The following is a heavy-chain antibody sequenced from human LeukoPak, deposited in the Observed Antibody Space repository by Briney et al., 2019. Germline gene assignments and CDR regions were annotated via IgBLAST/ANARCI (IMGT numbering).Heavy chain of an antibody. CDR3: ATHAVAYSSGFY. V-gene: IGHV4-39*01. CDR1: RDSISSSNYY. CDR2: IYYTGST. Sequence: SQTLSLTCTVSRDSISSSNYYWGWIRQPPGKGLQWIGNIYYTGSTYHNPSLKSRVTISVDTSNSQFSLKLSSVTAADTAVYFCATHAVAYSSGFYWGQGTLATVSS. D-gene: IGHD6-19*01. J-gene: IGHJ4*02.